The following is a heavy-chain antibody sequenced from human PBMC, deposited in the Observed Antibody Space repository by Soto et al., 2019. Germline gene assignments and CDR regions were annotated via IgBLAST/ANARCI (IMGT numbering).Heavy chain of an antibody. CDR1: GYTFTSYA. V-gene: IGHV1-3*01. J-gene: IGHJ4*02. D-gene: IGHD2-21*02. CDR3: ARSIVVVTALDY. Sequence: ASVKVSCKASGYTFTSYAMHWVRQAPGQMLEWMGWINAGNGNTKYSQKFQGRVTTTRDTSASTAYMELSSLRSEDTAVYYCARSIVVVTALDYWGQGTLVTVSS. CDR2: INAGNGNT.